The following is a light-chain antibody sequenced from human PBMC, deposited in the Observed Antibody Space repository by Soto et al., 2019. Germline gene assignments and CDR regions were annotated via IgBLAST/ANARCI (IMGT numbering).Light chain of an antibody. J-gene: IGKJ1*01. Sequence: DIQKTQSPSTLSASVEDRVTITCRASQSISSWLAWYQQIPGKAPKLLIYKAASLESGVPSRFSGSGSGAEFTLTISSLQPDDFATYYCQQYNSYSTFGQGTKV. V-gene: IGKV1-5*03. CDR1: QSISSW. CDR3: QQYNSYST. CDR2: KAA.